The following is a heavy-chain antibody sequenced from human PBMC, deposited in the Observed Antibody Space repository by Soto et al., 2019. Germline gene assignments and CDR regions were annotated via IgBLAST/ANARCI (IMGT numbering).Heavy chain of an antibody. D-gene: IGHD3-22*01. Sequence: ASVKVSCKASGYTFTGYYMHWVRQAPGQGLEWMGWINSNSGGTNYAQKFQGRVTMTRDTSISTAYMELSRLRSDDTAVYYCARDHYDSSLNNIDYWGQGTLVTVSS. V-gene: IGHV1-2*02. J-gene: IGHJ4*02. CDR1: GYTFTGYY. CDR2: INSNSGGT. CDR3: ARDHYDSSLNNIDY.